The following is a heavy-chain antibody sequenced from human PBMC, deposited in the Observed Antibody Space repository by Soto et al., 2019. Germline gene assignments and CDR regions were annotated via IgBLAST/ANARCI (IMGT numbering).Heavy chain of an antibody. Sequence: ASVKVSCKASGYTFTSYAMHWVRQAPGQRLEWMGWINAGNGNTKYSQKFQGRVTITRDTSASTAYMELSSLRSEDTAVYYCARAFLVGAWMGGFDYWGQGTLVTVSS. V-gene: IGHV1-3*01. CDR1: GYTFTSYA. CDR3: ARAFLVGAWMGGFDY. CDR2: INAGNGNT. D-gene: IGHD1-26*01. J-gene: IGHJ4*02.